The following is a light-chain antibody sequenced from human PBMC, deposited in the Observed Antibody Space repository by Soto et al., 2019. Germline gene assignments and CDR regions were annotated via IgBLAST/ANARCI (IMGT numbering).Light chain of an antibody. J-gene: IGKJ1*01. V-gene: IGKV3-20*01. CDR3: QQTYSTPRT. CDR1: QSVSSSY. Sequence: EIVLTQSPGTLSLSPGERATLSCRASQSVSSSYVAWYQQKPGQAPRLLIYGASSRATGIPDRFSGGGSGTAFTLTISSLQPEDFATFYCQQTYSTPRTFGQGTKVDIK. CDR2: GAS.